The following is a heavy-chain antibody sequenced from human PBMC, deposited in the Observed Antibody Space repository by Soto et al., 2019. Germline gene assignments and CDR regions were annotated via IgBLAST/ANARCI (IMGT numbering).Heavy chain of an antibody. J-gene: IGHJ4*02. CDR3: ARDPSGSYPLYYFDY. CDR1: GYTFTGYY. V-gene: IGHV1-2*02. Sequence: ASVKVSCKASGYTFTGYYMHWVRQAPGQGLEWMGWINPNSGGTNYAQKFQGRVTMTRDTSNSTAYMELSRLRSDDTAVYYCARDPSGSYPLYYFDYWGQGTLVTVSS. D-gene: IGHD1-26*01. CDR2: INPNSGGT.